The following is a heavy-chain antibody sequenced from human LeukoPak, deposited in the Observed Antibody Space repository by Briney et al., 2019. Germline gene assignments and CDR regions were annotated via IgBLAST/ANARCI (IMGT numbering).Heavy chain of an antibody. V-gene: IGHV5-51*01. CDR1: GYTFSSYW. Sequence: PGESLKISLMCSGYTFSSYWITRVRQMPGKGLEWMGIIYPGDSDTRYSPSFQGQVTTSVDKSISTTYLPWSTLKASDPAMYSCALSPSVPGVNWYFDIWGHGTLVTVSS. J-gene: IGHJ2*01. CDR2: IYPGDSDT. CDR3: ALSPSVPGVNWYFDI. D-gene: IGHD2-21*01.